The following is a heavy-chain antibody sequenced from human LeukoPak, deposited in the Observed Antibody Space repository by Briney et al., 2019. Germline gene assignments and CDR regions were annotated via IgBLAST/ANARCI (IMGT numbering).Heavy chain of an antibody. CDR1: GFTFSDYY. CDR2: ISSSSSYT. CDR3: ARFGQSANWFVP. J-gene: IGHJ5*02. Sequence: PGGSLRLSCAASGFTFSDYYMSWIRQAPGKGLEWVSYISSSSSYTNYADSVKGRFTISRDNAENSLYLQMTSLRAEDTAVYYCARFGQSANWFVPWREGTLVSV. V-gene: IGHV3-11*06. D-gene: IGHD3-10*01.